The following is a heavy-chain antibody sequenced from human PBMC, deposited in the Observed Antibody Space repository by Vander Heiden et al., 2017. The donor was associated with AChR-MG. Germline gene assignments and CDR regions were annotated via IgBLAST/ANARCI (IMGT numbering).Heavy chain of an antibody. CDR3: ADEITTPGTGYYAMDV. D-gene: IGHD2-8*02. J-gene: IGHJ6*02. V-gene: IGHV3-30*02. CDR1: GLSLSTYG. CDR2: IRSDGSNK. Sequence: QVHLVESGGGVVHPGGSVRLSCAASGLSLSTYGMHWVRQAPGKGLEWVAFIRSDGSNKYYADPVKGRFTISRDNSKNTLYLQIIRLRPEDTAVYYCADEITTPGTGYYAMDVWGQGTTVTVSS.